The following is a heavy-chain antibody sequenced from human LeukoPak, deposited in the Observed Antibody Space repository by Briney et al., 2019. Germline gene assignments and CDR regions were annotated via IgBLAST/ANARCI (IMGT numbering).Heavy chain of an antibody. CDR3: ARGAHDSSISHFTY. J-gene: IGHJ4*02. D-gene: IGHD3-22*01. V-gene: IGHV5-51*01. CDR1: GYLYTTFW. CDR2: IYRADSCT. Sequence: GESLKISCRGSGYLYTTFWTGWVRPMPGKGLEWMGIIYRADSCTRYGPYFQGQVTISVDKSTRTAYLEGSNLKASDTAKYYCARGAHDSSISHFTYWGQGTLVTVSS.